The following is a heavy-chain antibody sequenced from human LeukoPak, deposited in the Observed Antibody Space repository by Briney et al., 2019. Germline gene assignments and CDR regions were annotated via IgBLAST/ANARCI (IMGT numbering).Heavy chain of an antibody. J-gene: IGHJ3*02. CDR3: AKGDKGDDAFDI. Sequence: PGGSLRLSCAASGFTFSSYEMTWVRQAPGKGLEWVSYISSSGSTIYYADSVKGRFTISRDNAKNSLYLQMNSLRAEDTAVYYCAKGDKGDDAFDIWGQGTMVTVSS. V-gene: IGHV3-48*03. CDR1: GFTFSSYE. D-gene: IGHD3-10*01. CDR2: ISSSGSTI.